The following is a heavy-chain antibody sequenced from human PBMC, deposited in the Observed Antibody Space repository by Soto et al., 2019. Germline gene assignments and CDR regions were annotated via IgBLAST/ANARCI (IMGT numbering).Heavy chain of an antibody. V-gene: IGHV1-69*06. D-gene: IGHD6-19*01. Sequence: ASVKVSCKASGGTFSSYAISWVRQAPGQGLEWMGGISANIGTANYAQKFQGRVTITADKSTSTAYMELRSLRSDDTAVYYCARDLDDSSGSFDYWGQGTLVTVSS. CDR3: ARDLDDSSGSFDY. CDR1: GGTFSSYA. CDR2: ISANIGTA. J-gene: IGHJ4*02.